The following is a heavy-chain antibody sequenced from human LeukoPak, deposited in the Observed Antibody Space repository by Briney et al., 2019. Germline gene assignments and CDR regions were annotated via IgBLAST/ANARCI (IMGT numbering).Heavy chain of an antibody. CDR1: GFIFSSYW. V-gene: IGHV3-7*04. Sequence: PGGSLRLSCAASGFIFSSYWMSWVRQAPGKGLEWVANIKQDGSEKYYVDSMKGRFTISRDNAKNSLYLQINSLRAEDTAVYYCARDSPGYGGYSYWGQGTLVTVSS. J-gene: IGHJ4*02. D-gene: IGHD5-12*01. CDR3: ARDSPGYGGYSY. CDR2: IKQDGSEK.